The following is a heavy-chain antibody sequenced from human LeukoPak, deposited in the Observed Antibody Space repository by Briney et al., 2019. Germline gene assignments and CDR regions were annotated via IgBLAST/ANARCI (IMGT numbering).Heavy chain of an antibody. Sequence: PSETLSLTCTVSGGSVSSGSYYWSWIRQPPGTGLEWIGSIYYSGSTYYNPSLKSRVTISVDTSKNQFSLKLSSVTAADTAVYYCARLFMSSGWYDWFDPWGQGTLVTVSS. CDR1: GGSVSSGSYY. V-gene: IGHV4-39*01. CDR2: IYYSGST. CDR3: ARLFMSSGWYDWFDP. D-gene: IGHD6-19*01. J-gene: IGHJ5*02.